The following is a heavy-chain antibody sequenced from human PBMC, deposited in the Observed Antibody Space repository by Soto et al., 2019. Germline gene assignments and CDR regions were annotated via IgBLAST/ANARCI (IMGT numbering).Heavy chain of an antibody. D-gene: IGHD3-3*01. CDR3: ATSRFLEWFPDY. V-gene: IGHV1-18*01. CDR2: ISAYNGNT. J-gene: IGHJ4*02. Sequence: ASVKVSCKASGYTFTSYGISWVRQAPGQGLEWMGWISAYNGNTNYAQKLQGRVTMTTDTSASTAYMELSSLRSEDTAVYYCATSRFLEWFPDYWGQGTLVTVSS. CDR1: GYTFTSYG.